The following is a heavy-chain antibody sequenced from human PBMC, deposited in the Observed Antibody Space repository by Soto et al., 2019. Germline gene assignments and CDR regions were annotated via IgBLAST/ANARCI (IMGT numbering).Heavy chain of an antibody. J-gene: IGHJ6*03. CDR2: ISPDNGNT. V-gene: IGHV1-3*01. D-gene: IGHD6-19*01. CDR1: GYNFTSYA. CDR3: ARALSVAQYYYYMDV. Sequence: ASVKVSCKASGYNFTSYAMHWVRQAPGQRLEWMGWISPDNGNTHYAQKFQGRVTMTTDTSTTTAYMALRTLRSDDRAVYFCARALSVAQYYYYMDVWGKGTTVTVSS.